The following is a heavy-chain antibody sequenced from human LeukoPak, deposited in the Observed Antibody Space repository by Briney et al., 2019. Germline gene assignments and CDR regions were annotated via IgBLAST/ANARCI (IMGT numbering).Heavy chain of an antibody. CDR1: GXSISGFY. J-gene: IGHJ4*02. D-gene: IGHD3-3*01. V-gene: IGHV4-59*08. CDR2: IFYSGST. Sequence: PSETLSLTCTVSGXSISGFYWSWIRQPPGKELQWIGSIFYSGSTNYNPSLKSRVTISVDTSKNQFSLKLSSVTAADTAVYYCARQRFLEWYFDYWGQGTLVTVSS. CDR3: ARQRFLEWYFDY.